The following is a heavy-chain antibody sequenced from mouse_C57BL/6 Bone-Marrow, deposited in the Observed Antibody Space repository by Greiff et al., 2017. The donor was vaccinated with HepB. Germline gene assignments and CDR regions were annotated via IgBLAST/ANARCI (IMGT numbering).Heavy chain of an antibody. V-gene: IGHV5-4*01. CDR1: GFTFSSYA. J-gene: IGHJ2*01. D-gene: IGHD2-5*01. Sequence: EVKVVESGGGLVKPGGSLKLSCAASGFTFSSYAMSWVRQTPEKRLEWVATISDGGSYTYYPDNVKGRFTISRDNAKNNLYLQMSHLKSEDTAMYYCARDSTIVIFDYWGQGTTLTVSS. CDR3: ARDSTIVIFDY. CDR2: ISDGGSYT.